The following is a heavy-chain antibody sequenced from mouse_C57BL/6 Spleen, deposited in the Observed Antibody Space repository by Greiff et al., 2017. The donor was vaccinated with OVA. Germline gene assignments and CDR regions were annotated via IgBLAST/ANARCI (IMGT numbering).Heavy chain of an antibody. D-gene: IGHD1-1*01. J-gene: IGHJ2*01. CDR3: ARPDYYGSSSYYFDY. Sequence: DVHLVESGGDLVKPGGSLKLSCAASGFTFSSYGMSWVRQTPDKRLEWVATISSGGSYTYYPDSVKGRFTISRDNAKNTLYLQMSSLKSEDTAMYYCARPDYYGSSSYYFDYWGQGTTLTVSS. V-gene: IGHV5-6*01. CDR1: GFTFSSYG. CDR2: ISSGGSYT.